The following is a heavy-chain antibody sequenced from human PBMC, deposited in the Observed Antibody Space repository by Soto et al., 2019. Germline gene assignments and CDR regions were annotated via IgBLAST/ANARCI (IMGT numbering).Heavy chain of an antibody. D-gene: IGHD2-15*01. J-gene: IGHJ5*02. CDR3: VRDFLGNVVSVPPP. V-gene: IGHV1-2*02. CDR2: IDPNSGGT. CDR1: GYTSTDFY. Sequence: GASVKVSCKVSGYTSTDFYIHWVRQAPGQGLEWMGWIDPNSGGTKSAQKFQGRVTMTRDTSITTASIELRRLTSDDTAVYYCVRDFLGNVVSVPPPWGQGTQVTVSS.